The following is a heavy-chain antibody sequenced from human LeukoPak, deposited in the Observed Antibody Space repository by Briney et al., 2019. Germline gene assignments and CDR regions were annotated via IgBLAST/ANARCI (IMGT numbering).Heavy chain of an antibody. CDR3: ARGLVHLAARLVY. D-gene: IGHD6-6*01. Sequence: ASVKVSCKASGYTFTSYDIKWVRQATGQGLEWMGWMNPNSGNTGYTQKFQGRVTMTRNTSISTAYMELSSLRSEDTAVYYCARGLVHLAARLVYWGQGTLVTVSS. CDR2: MNPNSGNT. J-gene: IGHJ4*02. V-gene: IGHV1-8*01. CDR1: GYTFTSYD.